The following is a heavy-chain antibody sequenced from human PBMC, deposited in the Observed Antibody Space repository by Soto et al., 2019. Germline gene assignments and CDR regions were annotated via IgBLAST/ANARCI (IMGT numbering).Heavy chain of an antibody. D-gene: IGHD3-3*01. CDR2: INHSGST. V-gene: IGHV4-34*01. J-gene: IGHJ6*02. CDR3: ARGGIRFSEWLTSRYGMDV. CDR1: CASVRGYS. Sequence: SSETLSLTCSVHCASVRGYSWSCIRHPPGKGPEWIGEINHSGSTKYNPSLKSRVSLSVDTSKNQISLKVTSVTAADTGVYFCARGGIRFSEWLTSRYGMDVWGQGTTVTVSS.